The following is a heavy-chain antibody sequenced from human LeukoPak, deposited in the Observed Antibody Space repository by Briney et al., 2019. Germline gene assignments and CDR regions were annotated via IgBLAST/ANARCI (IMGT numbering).Heavy chain of an antibody. CDR3: ARLNFRGGEALHFDS. Sequence: KPSETLSLTCSVSGGSLTNYYRGWIRQPPGKGLEFIGYIHSDGTTNYDSSLQSRVAISLDTSKIQFSLRLYSVTAADTALYFCARLNFRGGEALHFDSWGQGTLVTVSS. J-gene: IGHJ4*02. CDR1: GGSLTNYY. CDR2: IHSDGTT. V-gene: IGHV4-4*09. D-gene: IGHD3-16*01.